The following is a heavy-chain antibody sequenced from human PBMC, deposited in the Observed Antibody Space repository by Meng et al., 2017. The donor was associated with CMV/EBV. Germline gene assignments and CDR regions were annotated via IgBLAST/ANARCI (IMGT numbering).Heavy chain of an antibody. J-gene: IGHJ1*01. CDR3: VRSYCSSTSCYIPPEYFQH. CDR2: IIPIFGTA. Sequence: SVKVSCRASGGTFSSYAISWVRQAPGQGLEWMGGIIPIFGTANYAQKFQGRVTITTDESTSTAYMELSSLRSEDTAVYYCVRSYCSSTSCYIPPEYFQHWGQGTLVTVSS. V-gene: IGHV1-69*05. CDR1: GGTFSSYA. D-gene: IGHD2-2*02.